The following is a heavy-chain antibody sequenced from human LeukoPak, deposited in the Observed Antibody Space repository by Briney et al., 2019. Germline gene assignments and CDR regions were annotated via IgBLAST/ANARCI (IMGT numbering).Heavy chain of an antibody. V-gene: IGHV4-59*08. CDR3: ARHVTGYYFDS. Sequence: SETLSLACTVSGGSISSYYWSWIRQPPGKGLEWIGYIYYRGSTNYNPSLKSRVTISVDTSMNQFSLKLSSVTAADTAVYYCARHVTGYYFDSWGQGTLVIVSS. CDR1: GGSISSYY. D-gene: IGHD1-14*01. J-gene: IGHJ4*02. CDR2: IYYRGST.